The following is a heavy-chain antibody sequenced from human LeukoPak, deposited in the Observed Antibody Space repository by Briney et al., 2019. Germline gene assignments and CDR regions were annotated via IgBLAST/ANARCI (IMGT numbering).Heavy chain of an antibody. CDR1: GFTFSSYA. D-gene: IGHD1-26*01. CDR2: ISGSGGST. CDR3: VKDRGGSPFYGMDV. J-gene: IGHJ6*02. Sequence: GGSLRLSCAASGFTFSSYAMSWVRQAPGKGLEWVSAISGSGGSTYYADSVKGRFTISRDNSKNTLYLPMNSLRAEDTAVYYCVKDRGGSPFYGMDVWGQGTTVTVSS. V-gene: IGHV3-23*01.